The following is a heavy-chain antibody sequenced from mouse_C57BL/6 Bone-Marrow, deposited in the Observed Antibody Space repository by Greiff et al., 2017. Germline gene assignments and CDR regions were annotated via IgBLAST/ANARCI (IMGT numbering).Heavy chain of an antibody. V-gene: IGHV7-3*01. CDR3: ARYPFYYYGSSYGYFDV. D-gene: IGHD1-1*01. Sequence: EVKLVESGGGLVQPGGSLSLSCAASGFTFTDYYMSWVHQPPGKALEWLGFIRNKANGYTTEYSASVKGRFTISRDNSQSILYLQMNALRAEDSATYYCARYPFYYYGSSYGYFDVWGTGTTVTVSS. CDR1: GFTFTDYY. J-gene: IGHJ1*03. CDR2: IRNKANGYTT.